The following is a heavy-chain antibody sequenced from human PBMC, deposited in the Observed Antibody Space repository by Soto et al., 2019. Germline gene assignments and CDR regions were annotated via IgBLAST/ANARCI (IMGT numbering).Heavy chain of an antibody. V-gene: IGHV3-48*01. CDR3: ARDTGYAFDI. CDR2: ISGSSSGI. Sequence: GGSLRLSWAASGFTFSRYSVNWVRQAPGMGLEWVSYISGSSSGIWYADSVKGRFTISRDNAKNSLYLQMNSLRAEDTAVYYCARDTGYAFDIWGQGTMVTVSS. CDR1: GFTFSRYS. J-gene: IGHJ3*02.